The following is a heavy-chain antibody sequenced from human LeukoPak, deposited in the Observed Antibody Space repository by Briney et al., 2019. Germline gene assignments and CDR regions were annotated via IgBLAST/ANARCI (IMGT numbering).Heavy chain of an antibody. CDR3: ARGAEYYDYVVLPDY. V-gene: IGHV1-18*01. CDR2: ISAYNGNT. D-gene: IGHD3-16*01. Sequence: GASVKVSCKASGYTFTSYGISWVRQAPGQGLEWMGWISAYNGNTNYAQKLQGRVTMTTDTSTSTAYMELRSLRSDDTAVYYCARGAEYYDYVVLPDYWGQGTLVTVSS. CDR1: GYTFTSYG. J-gene: IGHJ4*02.